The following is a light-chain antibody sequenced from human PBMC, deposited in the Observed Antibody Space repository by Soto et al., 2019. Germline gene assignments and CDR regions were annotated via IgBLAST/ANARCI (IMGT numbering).Light chain of an antibody. Sequence: ILLTQSPATLSVSPGETATLSCRASQNVLSDLAWYQQKPGQAPRLLVYGATTRATDAPAKFRGRGSGTEFSLPISSLQSEYYATYYGQQYCSWQRKCGQGNWVDIX. CDR2: GAT. CDR3: QQYCSWQRK. V-gene: IGKV3-15*01. CDR1: QNVLSD. J-gene: IGKJ1*01.